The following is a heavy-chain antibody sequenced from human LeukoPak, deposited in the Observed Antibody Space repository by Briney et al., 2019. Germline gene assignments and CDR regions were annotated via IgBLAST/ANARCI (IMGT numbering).Heavy chain of an antibody. V-gene: IGHV4-34*01. CDR1: GGSFSPYY. CDR3: ARGGFYCGGDCYVDY. J-gene: IGHJ4*02. D-gene: IGHD2-21*02. Sequence: SETLSLTCAVYGGSFSPYYWSWIRQPPGKGLEWIGEINHSGSTNYNPSLKSRVTISVDTSKNQFSLRLSSVTAADTAVYYCARGGFYCGGDCYVDYWGQGTLVTVS. CDR2: INHSGST.